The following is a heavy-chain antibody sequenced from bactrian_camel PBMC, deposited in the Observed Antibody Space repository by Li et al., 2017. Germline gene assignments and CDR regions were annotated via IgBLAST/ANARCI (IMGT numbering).Heavy chain of an antibody. CDR1: GFSFSTYY. J-gene: IGHJ6*01. CDR3: AADPPFVYGSSCTEHSEFGC. Sequence: QVQLVESGGDSVQAGGSLRLSCTASGFSFSTYYITWVRQAPGKGLEWVSSISSDSSATYYSDTVKGRSTISQDNTKNTLYLYLQMDNLKPEDTAMYYCAADPPFVYGSSCTEHSEFGCWGQGTQVTVS. CDR2: ISSDSSAT. V-gene: IGHV3-2*01. D-gene: IGHD6*01.